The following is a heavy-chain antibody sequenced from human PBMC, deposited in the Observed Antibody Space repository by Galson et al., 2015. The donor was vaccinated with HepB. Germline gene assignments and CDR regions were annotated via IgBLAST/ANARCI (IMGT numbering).Heavy chain of an antibody. D-gene: IGHD3-3*01. Sequence: SLRLSCAASGFTFSPFGMTWVRQAPGKGLEWVSVIGRDLNYIHYADSVKGRFIPSRDNAKNTVYLQMNSLRVEDSGVYYCARDASEWSRDYWGQGTLVTVSS. CDR2: IGRDLNYI. CDR3: ARDASEWSRDY. J-gene: IGHJ4*02. CDR1: GFTFSPFG. V-gene: IGHV3-21*03.